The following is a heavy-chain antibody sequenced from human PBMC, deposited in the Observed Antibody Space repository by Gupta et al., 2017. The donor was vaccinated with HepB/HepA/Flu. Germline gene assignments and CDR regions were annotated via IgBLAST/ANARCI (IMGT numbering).Heavy chain of an antibody. V-gene: IGHV3-7*01. J-gene: IGHJ4*02. CDR3: ARRNDYGSSYFDY. CDR1: GFTFRNYL. CDR2: IKQDGTET. D-gene: IGHD4-17*01. Sequence: EVQLVESGGGLVQPGGSLRLSCAASGFTFRNYLLSWVRQAPGKGLQWVASIKQDGTETYFVDSLKGRFTISRDNAENSLYLQMDSLRDDDTAMYYCARRNDYGSSYFDYWGQGTLVTVS.